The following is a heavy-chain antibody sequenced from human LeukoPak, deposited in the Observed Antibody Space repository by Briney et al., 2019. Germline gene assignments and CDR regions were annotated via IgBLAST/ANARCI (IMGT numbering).Heavy chain of an antibody. CDR2: INPNSGGT. Sequence: ASVKVCCKASGYTFTGYYMPWVRQAPGQGLELMGWINPNSGGTNYAQKFQGRVTMTRDTSISTAYMELSRLRSDDTAVYYCASSEDITMIAEYRFDYWGQGTLVTVSS. D-gene: IGHD3-22*01. J-gene: IGHJ4*02. V-gene: IGHV1-2*02. CDR1: GYTFTGYY. CDR3: ASSEDITMIAEYRFDY.